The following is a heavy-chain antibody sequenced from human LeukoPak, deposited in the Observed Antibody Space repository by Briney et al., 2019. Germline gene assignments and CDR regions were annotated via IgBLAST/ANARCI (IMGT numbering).Heavy chain of an antibody. D-gene: IGHD6-19*01. CDR2: IYHSGST. CDR1: GGSISSSNW. CDR3: ARLLAVAGSYWFDP. V-gene: IGHV4-4*02. J-gene: IGHJ5*02. Sequence: SETLSLTCAVSGGSISSSNWWSWVRQPPGKGLEWIGEIYHSGSTNYNPSLKSRVTISVDKSKNQFSLKLSSVTAADTAVYYCARLLAVAGSYWFDPWGQGTLVTVSS.